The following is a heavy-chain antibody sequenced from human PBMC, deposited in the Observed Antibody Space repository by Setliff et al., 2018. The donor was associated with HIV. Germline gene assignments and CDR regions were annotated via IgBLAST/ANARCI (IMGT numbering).Heavy chain of an antibody. D-gene: IGHD1-26*01. Sequence: SETLSLTCAVYGGSFSGYYWSWIRQPPGKGLEWIGEINHSGSTNYNPSLKSRVFISVDTSKNQFSLSLNSVTAADTAIYYCSRHLSGGRDYWGQGTLVTVSS. V-gene: IGHV4-34*01. CDR1: GGSFSGYY. CDR3: SRHLSGGRDY. J-gene: IGHJ4*02. CDR2: INHSGST.